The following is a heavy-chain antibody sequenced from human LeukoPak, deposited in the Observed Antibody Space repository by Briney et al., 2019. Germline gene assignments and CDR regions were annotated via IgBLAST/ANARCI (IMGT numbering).Heavy chain of an antibody. J-gene: IGHJ3*02. D-gene: IGHD2-15*01. CDR2: ISSSSSYT. CDR3: ARGEYCSGGSCPDAFDI. CDR1: GFTFSDYY. V-gene: IGHV3-11*06. Sequence: GASLRLSCAASGFTFSDYYMSWIRQAPGKGLEWVSYISSSSSYTNYADSVKGRFTISRDNAKNSLYLQMNSLRAEDTAVYYCARGEYCSGGSCPDAFDIWGQGTMVTVSS.